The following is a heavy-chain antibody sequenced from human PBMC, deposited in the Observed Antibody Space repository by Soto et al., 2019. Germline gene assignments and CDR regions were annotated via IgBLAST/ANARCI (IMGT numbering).Heavy chain of an antibody. V-gene: IGHV4-39*01. D-gene: IGHD3-10*01. CDR1: GGSISSSSYY. CDR2: IYYSGST. Sequence: SSETLSLTCTVSGGSISSSSYYWGWIRQPPGEGLEWIGSIYYSGSTYYNPSLKSRVTISVDTSKNQFSLKLSSVTAADTAVYYCATLWFGEGNYWGQGTLVTVSS. J-gene: IGHJ4*02. CDR3: ATLWFGEGNY.